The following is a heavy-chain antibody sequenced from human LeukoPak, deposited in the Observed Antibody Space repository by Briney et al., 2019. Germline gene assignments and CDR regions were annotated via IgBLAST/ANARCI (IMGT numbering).Heavy chain of an antibody. J-gene: IGHJ4*02. CDR3: NTGDYDILTGYLSFDY. CDR1: GFTFSNAW. D-gene: IGHD3-9*01. V-gene: IGHV3-15*01. Sequence: GGSLRLSCAASGFTFSNAWMSWVRQAPGKGLEWVGRIKSKTDGGTTDYAAPVKGRFTISRDDSKNTLYLQMNSLKTEDTAVYYCNTGDYDILTGYLSFDYWGQGTLVTVSS. CDR2: IKSKTDGGTT.